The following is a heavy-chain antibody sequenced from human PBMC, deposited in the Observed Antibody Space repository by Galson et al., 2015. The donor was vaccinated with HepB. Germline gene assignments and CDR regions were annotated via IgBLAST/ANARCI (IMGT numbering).Heavy chain of an antibody. CDR1: GGTFSNDA. CDR3: ARGPSDSSGYYYAARGYMDV. V-gene: IGHV1-69*10. D-gene: IGHD3-22*01. J-gene: IGHJ6*04. Sequence: SVKVSCKASGGTFSNDAIYWVRQAPGQGLEWMGGIVPMLGISNYAQKLQGRVTITADEPTSTAHMELSSLRSEDTAVYYCARGPSDSSGYYYAARGYMDVWGKGTTVTVSS. CDR2: IVPMLGIS.